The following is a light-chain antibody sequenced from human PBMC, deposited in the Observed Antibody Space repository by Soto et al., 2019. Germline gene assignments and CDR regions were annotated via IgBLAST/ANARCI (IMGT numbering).Light chain of an antibody. Sequence: DIQMTQSPSSLSASVGDRVTIICRASQGISTYLVWYQQKPGTVPKLLIFAASTLQSGVPSRFSGSGSGTDFTLTISSLQPEDVATYNCQNYNGAPWTFGQGTKVEIK. CDR1: QGISTY. V-gene: IGKV1-27*01. CDR3: QNYNGAPWT. J-gene: IGKJ1*01. CDR2: AAS.